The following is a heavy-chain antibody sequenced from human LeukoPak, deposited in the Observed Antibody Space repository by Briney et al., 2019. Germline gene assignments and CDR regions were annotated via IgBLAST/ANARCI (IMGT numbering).Heavy chain of an antibody. CDR3: ARADFWSGYYEDY. Sequence: PGGSLRLSCAASGFTFSSYSMNWVRQAPGKGLEWVSYISSSSSTIYYADSVKGRFTISRDNAKNPLYLQMNSLRDEDTAVYYCARADFWSGYYEDYWGQGTLVTVSS. D-gene: IGHD3-3*01. CDR2: ISSSSSTI. CDR1: GFTFSSYS. J-gene: IGHJ4*02. V-gene: IGHV3-48*02.